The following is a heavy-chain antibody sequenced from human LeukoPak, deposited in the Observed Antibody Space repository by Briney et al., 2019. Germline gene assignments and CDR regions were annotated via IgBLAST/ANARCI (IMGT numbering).Heavy chain of an antibody. Sequence: GGSLRLSCTPSGFIFGDYHLSRFRQAPGKGLEWLGFIRRKADGGTTEHAASVKGRFFISRDDSKSIAYLQMNRLKIEDTGVYYCSRVKVMATIVDYWGQGTLVTVSS. V-gene: IGHV3-49*03. D-gene: IGHD5-24*01. CDR2: IRRKADGGTT. J-gene: IGHJ4*02. CDR3: SRVKVMATIVDY. CDR1: GFIFGDYH.